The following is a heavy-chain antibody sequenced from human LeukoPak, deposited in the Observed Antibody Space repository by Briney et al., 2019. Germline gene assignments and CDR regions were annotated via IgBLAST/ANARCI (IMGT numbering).Heavy chain of an antibody. CDR3: ANSDRPSSSRSPPDY. V-gene: IGHV3-23*03. CDR2: IYSGGST. CDR1: GFTFSRYS. Sequence: PGGSLRLSCAASGFTFSRYSMNWVRQAPGKGLEWVSVIYSGGSTYYADSVKGRFTISRDNSKNTLYLQMNSLRAEDTAVYYCANSDRPSSSRSPPDYWGQGTLVTVSS. J-gene: IGHJ4*02. D-gene: IGHD6-13*01.